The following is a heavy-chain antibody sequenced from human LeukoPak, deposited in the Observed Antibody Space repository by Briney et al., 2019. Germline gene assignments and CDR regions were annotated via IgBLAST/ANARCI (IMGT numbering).Heavy chain of an antibody. CDR2: IRSKTDGGTT. D-gene: IGHD4-23*01. CDR3: STDLRWELQVVY. V-gene: IGHV3-15*01. J-gene: IGHJ4*02. CDR1: GFTFSNAW. Sequence: GGSLRLYCAASGFTFSNAWMSWVRQAPGKGLEWIGRIRSKTDGGTTDYAAPVKDRFTISRDDSKSTLYLQMNSLKTEDTAVYYCSTDLRWELQVVYWGQGTLVTVSS.